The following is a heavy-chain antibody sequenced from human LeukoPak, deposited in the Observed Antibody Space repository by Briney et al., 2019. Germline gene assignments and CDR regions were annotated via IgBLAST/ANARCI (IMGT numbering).Heavy chain of an antibody. CDR3: ASEGIAVAGTVDY. V-gene: IGHV3-53*01. CDR1: GFTDSSNY. CDR2: IYSGGST. J-gene: IGHJ4*02. Sequence: PGGSLRLSCAASGFTDSSNYMSWVRQAPGKGLEWVSVIYSGGSTYYADSVKGRFTISRDNSKNTLYLQMNSLRAEDTAVYYCASEGIAVAGTVDYWGQGTLVTVSS. D-gene: IGHD6-19*01.